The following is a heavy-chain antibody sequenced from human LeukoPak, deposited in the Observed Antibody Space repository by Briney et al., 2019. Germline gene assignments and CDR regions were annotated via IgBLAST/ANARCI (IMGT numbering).Heavy chain of an antibody. CDR1: GGAFSDYS. D-gene: IGHD2-15*01. V-gene: IGHV4-34*01. J-gene: IGHJ5*02. CDR3: ARTANPSLGYCSGGSCLT. CDR2: INHSGGT. Sequence: PSETLSLTCAVYGGAFSDYSWSWIRQPPGKGLEWIGGINHSGGTNYNPSLETRVSISVDTSKNQFSLKLSSVTAADTAVYYCARTANPSLGYCSGGSCLTWGQGTLVTVSS.